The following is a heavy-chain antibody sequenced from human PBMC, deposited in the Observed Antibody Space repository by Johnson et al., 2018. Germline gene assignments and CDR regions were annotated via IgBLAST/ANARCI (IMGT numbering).Heavy chain of an antibody. J-gene: IGHJ3*02. D-gene: IGHD1-7*01. CDR1: GFTFSSYS. V-gene: IGHV3-48*01. CDR2: ISSSSI. CDR3: AREGRDSWNYGACDI. Sequence: VQLVESGGGLVQPGGSLRLSCAASGFTFSSYSMNWVRQAPGKGLEWVSYISSSSIYYADSVKGRFTITRDNAKNSLYLQMNTLRAEDTAVDYSAREGRDSWNYGACDIWGQGTMVTVSS.